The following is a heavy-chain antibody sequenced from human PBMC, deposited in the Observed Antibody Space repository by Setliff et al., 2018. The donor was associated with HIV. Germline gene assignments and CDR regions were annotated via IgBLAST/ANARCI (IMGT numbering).Heavy chain of an antibody. Sequence: AGGSLRLSCAASGFTFDDYGMSWVRQAPGKGLEWVSGINWNGGSTGYADSVKGRFTISRDNAKNSLYLQVNSLRAEDTALYYCARDSQMVRGVLFDYWGQGTLVTVSS. J-gene: IGHJ4*02. CDR2: INWNGGST. CDR1: GFTFDDYG. D-gene: IGHD3-10*01. CDR3: ARDSQMVRGVLFDY. V-gene: IGHV3-20*04.